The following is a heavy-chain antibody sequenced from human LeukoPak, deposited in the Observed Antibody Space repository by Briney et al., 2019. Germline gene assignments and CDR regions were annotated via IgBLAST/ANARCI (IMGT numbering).Heavy chain of an antibody. CDR1: GESFSGYH. D-gene: IGHD2-2*01. J-gene: IGHJ3*02. CDR2: INHSGNT. CDR3: ARQXCSSISCYFDI. Sequence: PSETLSLTCGVYGESFSGYHWSWIRQPPGKGLEWIGEINHSGNTNHNPSLESRVTISVDTSKNQFSLKLNSVTAADTAVYYCARQXCSSISCYFDIWGQGTMVTVSS. V-gene: IGHV4-34*01.